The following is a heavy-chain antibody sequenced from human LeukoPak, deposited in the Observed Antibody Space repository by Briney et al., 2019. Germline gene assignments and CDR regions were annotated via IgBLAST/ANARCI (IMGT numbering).Heavy chain of an antibody. CDR2: IIPILGSA. Sequence: ASVKVSCKASGGTLTSHTFTWVRRAPGQGLEWMGGIIPILGSANYAKKFQGRATNSVDESTGTVYMELRSLTPEDTAVYYCARGYDIGDYVPYNYWGQGTLVTVSS. V-gene: IGHV1-69*13. CDR3: ARGYDIGDYVPYNY. CDR1: GGTLTSHT. D-gene: IGHD4-17*01. J-gene: IGHJ4*02.